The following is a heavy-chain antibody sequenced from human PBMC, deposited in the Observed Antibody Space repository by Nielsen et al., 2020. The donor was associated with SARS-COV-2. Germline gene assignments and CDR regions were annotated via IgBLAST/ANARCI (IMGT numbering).Heavy chain of an antibody. D-gene: IGHD2-15*01. CDR2: INAGNGNT. CDR1: GYTFTSYA. J-gene: IGHJ5*02. CDR3: ARYCSGGSCYKMVDP. Sequence: ASVKVSCKASGYTFTSYAMYWVRQAPGQRLEWMGWINAGNGNTKYSQKFQGRVTITRDTSASTAYMELSSLRSEDTAVYYCARYCSGGSCYKMVDPWGQGTLVTVSS. V-gene: IGHV1-3*01.